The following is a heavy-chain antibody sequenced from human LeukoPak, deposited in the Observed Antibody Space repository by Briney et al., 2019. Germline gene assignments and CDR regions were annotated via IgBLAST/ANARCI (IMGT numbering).Heavy chain of an antibody. V-gene: IGHV3-7*03. CDR3: ARGKGYCSGGSCVFDY. CDR1: GFTFRSYW. Sequence: GGSLRLSCAASGFTFRSYWMSWVRQAPGKGLEWVANINQDGSEKYYVDSVKGRFTISRDNAKNTLYLQMNSLRAEDTAVYYCARGKGYCSGGSCVFDYWGQGTLVTVSS. J-gene: IGHJ4*02. D-gene: IGHD2-15*01. CDR2: INQDGSEK.